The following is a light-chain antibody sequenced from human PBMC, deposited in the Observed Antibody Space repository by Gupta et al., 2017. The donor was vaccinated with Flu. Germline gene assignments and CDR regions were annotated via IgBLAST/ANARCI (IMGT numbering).Light chain of an antibody. CDR2: AAS. J-gene: IGKJ1*01. Sequence: DIQMTQSPSSLSASVGDRVTITCRASQSTSSYLNWYQQKPGKAPKLLIYAASSLQSGVPSRFSGSGSGTDFTLTISSLQPEDFATYYCQHSNSSPGTFGQGTKVEIK. CDR1: QSTSSY. CDR3: QHSNSSPGT. V-gene: IGKV1-39*01.